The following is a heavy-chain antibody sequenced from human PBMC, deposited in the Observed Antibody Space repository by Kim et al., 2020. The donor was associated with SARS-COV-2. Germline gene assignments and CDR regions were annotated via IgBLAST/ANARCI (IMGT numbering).Heavy chain of an antibody. CDR1: GGSFSGYY. CDR3: ARGRRNEYYYGMDV. CDR2: INHSGST. J-gene: IGHJ6*02. Sequence: SETLSLTCAVYGGSFSGYYWSWIRQPPGKGLEWIGEINHSGSTNYNPSLKSRVTISVDTSKNQFSLKLNSVTAADTAVYYCARGRRNEYYYGMDVWGQGT. D-gene: IGHD1-1*01. V-gene: IGHV4-34*01.